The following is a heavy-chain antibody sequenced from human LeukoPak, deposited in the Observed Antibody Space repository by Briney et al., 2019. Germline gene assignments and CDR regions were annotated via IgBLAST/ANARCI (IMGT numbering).Heavy chain of an antibody. CDR3: ARDPHCSSTSCYTATFYI. J-gene: IGHJ3*02. CDR2: IYYSGST. Sequence: PGTLSLTRTVSGGSLSGYYWSWIRQPAGPGREGMGCIYYSGSTNDNPSPKSRGTISADTYKNPFSLSLSSVTAADTAVYYCARDPHCSSTSCYTATFYIWGQGTMVTVSS. V-gene: IGHV4-59*01. D-gene: IGHD2-2*02. CDR1: GGSLSGYY.